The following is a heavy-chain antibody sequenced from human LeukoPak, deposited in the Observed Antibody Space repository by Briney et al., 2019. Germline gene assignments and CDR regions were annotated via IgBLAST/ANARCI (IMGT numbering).Heavy chain of an antibody. V-gene: IGHV4-34*01. CDR3: ARRSTIFGVAKPFDY. J-gene: IGHJ4*02. D-gene: IGHD3-3*01. Sequence: SETLSLTCAVYGGSFSGYYWSWIRQPPGKGLEWIGEINHSGSTNYNPSLKSRVTISVDTSKNQFSLKLSSVTAADTAVYYCARRSTIFGVAKPFDYWGQGTLVTVSS. CDR1: GGSFSGYY. CDR2: INHSGST.